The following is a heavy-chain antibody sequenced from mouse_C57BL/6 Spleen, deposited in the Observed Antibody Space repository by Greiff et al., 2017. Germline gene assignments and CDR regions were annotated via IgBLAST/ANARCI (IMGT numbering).Heavy chain of an antibody. CDR3: ARSYYYGSSHWYFDV. Sequence: VQLQQSGAELVRPGSSVKLSCKASGYTFTSYWMHWVKQRPIQGLEWIGNIDPSDSETHYNQKFKDKATLTVDKSSSTAYMQLSSLTSEDSAVYYCARSYYYGSSHWYFDVWGTGTTVTVSS. CDR1: GYTFTSYW. D-gene: IGHD1-1*01. J-gene: IGHJ1*03. V-gene: IGHV1-52*01. CDR2: IDPSDSET.